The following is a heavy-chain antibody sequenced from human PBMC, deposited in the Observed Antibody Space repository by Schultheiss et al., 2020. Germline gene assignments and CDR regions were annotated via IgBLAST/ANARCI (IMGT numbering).Heavy chain of an antibody. D-gene: IGHD6-13*01. CDR3: ARGRLAAAGTWLGL. V-gene: IGHV4-61*01. CDR2: INHSGST. CDR1: GGSVSSGSYY. Sequence: SETLSLTCTVSGGSVSSGSYYWSWIRQPPGKGLEWIGEINHSGSTNYNPSLKSRVTISVDTSKNQFSLKLSSVTAADTAVYYCARGRLAAAGTWLGLWGRGTLVTVS. J-gene: IGHJ2*01.